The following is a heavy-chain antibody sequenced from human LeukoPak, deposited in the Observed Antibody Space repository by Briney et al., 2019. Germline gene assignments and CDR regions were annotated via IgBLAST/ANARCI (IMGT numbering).Heavy chain of an antibody. CDR3: AKSYGDYLGYFDS. J-gene: IGHJ4*02. Sequence: SETLSLTCTVSGGSISSYYWNWIRQPPGKGLEWIGYIYSSGSTNYNPSLKSRLTISVDTSKNQFSLKLSSVTAADTAVYYCAKSYGDYLGYFDSWGQGTLVTVSS. CDR2: IYSSGST. V-gene: IGHV4-59*13. CDR1: GGSISSYY. D-gene: IGHD4-17*01.